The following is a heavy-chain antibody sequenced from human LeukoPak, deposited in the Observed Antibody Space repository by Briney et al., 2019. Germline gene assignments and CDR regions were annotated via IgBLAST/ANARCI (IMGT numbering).Heavy chain of an antibody. CDR3: ARLAYYDILTGSTDY. CDR2: IYSGGST. Sequence: PGGSLRLSCAASGFTVSSNYMSWVRQAPGKGLEWVSVIYSGGSTYYADSVKGRFTISRDNSKNTLYLQMNSLRAEDTAVYYCARLAYYDILTGSTDYWGQGTLVTVSS. CDR1: GFTVSSNY. D-gene: IGHD3-9*01. J-gene: IGHJ4*02. V-gene: IGHV3-53*01.